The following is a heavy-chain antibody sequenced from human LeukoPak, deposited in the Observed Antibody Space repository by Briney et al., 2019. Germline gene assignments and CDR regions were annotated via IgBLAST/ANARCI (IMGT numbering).Heavy chain of an antibody. D-gene: IGHD4-17*01. V-gene: IGHV3-21*01. CDR2: ISSSSTYM. Sequence: PGGSLRLSCAASGFTFSSYAMSWVRQAPGKGLEWVSSISSSSTYMYYADSVKGRFTISRDNAKNSLYLQMNSLRAEDTAVYYCAREVYGVPYYFDYWGQGTLVTVSS. CDR3: AREVYGVPYYFDY. CDR1: GFTFSSYA. J-gene: IGHJ4*02.